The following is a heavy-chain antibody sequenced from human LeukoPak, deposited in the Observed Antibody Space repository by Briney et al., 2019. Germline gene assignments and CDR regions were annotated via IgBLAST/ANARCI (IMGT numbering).Heavy chain of an antibody. CDR2: ISSSGSTI. D-gene: IGHD1-1*01. Sequence: GGSLRLSCAASGFTFSSYEMNWVRQAPGKGLEWVSYISSSGSTIYYADSVKGRFTISRDNAKNSLYLQMNSLRAEDTAVYYCAREIPPDNWKDLDAFDIWGQGTMVTVSS. V-gene: IGHV3-48*03. CDR3: AREIPPDNWKDLDAFDI. J-gene: IGHJ3*02. CDR1: GFTFSSYE.